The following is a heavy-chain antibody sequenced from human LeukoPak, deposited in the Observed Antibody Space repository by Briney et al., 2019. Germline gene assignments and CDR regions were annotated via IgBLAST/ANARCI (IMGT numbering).Heavy chain of an antibody. D-gene: IGHD2-15*01. CDR2: TSSDGSNK. CDR1: GFSFSLYG. Sequence: PGGSLRLSCAASGFSFSLYGMHWVRQAPGKGLEWVAVTSSDGSNKYYADSVKGRFTISRDNAKNTVYLQMSSLRVEDTAVYFCTKDAGYASDYWGQGILVPVSS. J-gene: IGHJ4*02. V-gene: IGHV3-30*18. CDR3: TKDAGYASDY.